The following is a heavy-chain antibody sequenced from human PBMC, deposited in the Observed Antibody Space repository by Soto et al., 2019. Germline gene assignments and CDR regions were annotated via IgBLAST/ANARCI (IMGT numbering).Heavy chain of an antibody. Sequence: ASVKVSCKASGYTFTNYGISWVRQAPGQGPEWMGWISGFNGNTKYARKVQGRVTLTTDTSATTAYMELGGLRSDDTAVYYCARGGSSWSAEYYEHWGQGTLVTVSS. CDR3: ARGGSSWSAEYYEH. V-gene: IGHV1-18*04. D-gene: IGHD6-13*01. CDR2: ISGFNGNT. J-gene: IGHJ1*01. CDR1: GYTFTNYG.